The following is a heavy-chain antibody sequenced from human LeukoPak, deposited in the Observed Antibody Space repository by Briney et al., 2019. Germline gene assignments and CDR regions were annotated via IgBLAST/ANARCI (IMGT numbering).Heavy chain of an antibody. D-gene: IGHD6-19*01. J-gene: IGHJ4*02. CDR3: ARPYSSGFIYYFDQ. CDR1: GGSISSYY. CDR2: IYYSGST. V-gene: IGHV4-59*08. Sequence: PSETLSLTCTVSGGSISSYYWSWIRQPPGKGLEWIGYIYYSGSTNYNPSLKSRVTISVDTSKNQFSLKLSSVTAADTAVYYCARPYSSGFIYYFDQWGQGTLVTVSS.